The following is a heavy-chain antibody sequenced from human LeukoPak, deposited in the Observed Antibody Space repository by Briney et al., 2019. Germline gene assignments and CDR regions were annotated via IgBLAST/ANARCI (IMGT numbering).Heavy chain of an antibody. CDR1: GFTFSSYS. D-gene: IGHD3-9*01. Sequence: GGSLRLSCAASGFTFSSYSMNWVRQAPGKGLEWVSYISSSSSTIYYADSVKGRFTISRDNAKNSLYLQMNSLRAEDTAVYYCARESPVLLRYFDWSPSGGMDVWGQGTTVTVSS. CDR3: ARESPVLLRYFDWSPSGGMDV. CDR2: ISSSSSTI. J-gene: IGHJ6*02. V-gene: IGHV3-48*04.